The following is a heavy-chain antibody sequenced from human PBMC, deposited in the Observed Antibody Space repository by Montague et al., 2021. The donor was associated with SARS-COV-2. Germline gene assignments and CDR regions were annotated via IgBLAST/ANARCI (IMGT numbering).Heavy chain of an antibody. V-gene: IGHV4-39*01. CDR1: GDSIRSTGYY. CDR2: VYYSGST. CDR3: ARLGFVELWLNLGWFDP. D-gene: IGHD3-16*02. J-gene: IGHJ5*02. Sequence: SETLSLTCSVSGDSIRSTGYYWSCMRQPPGKGLEWIGTVYYSGSTNYNPSLKSRVTMPVDTSKNQFSLELRSVTAADTAVYYCARLGFVELWLNLGWFDPWGQGTLVTVSS.